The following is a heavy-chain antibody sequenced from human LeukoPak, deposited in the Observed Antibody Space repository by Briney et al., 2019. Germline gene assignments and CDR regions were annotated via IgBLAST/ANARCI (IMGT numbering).Heavy chain of an antibody. V-gene: IGHV4-59*01. CDR1: GGSISSYY. CDR2: IYYSGST. Sequence: PSETLSLTCTVSGGSISSYYWSWIRQPPGKGLEWIGYIYYSGSTNYNPSLKSRVTISVDTSKTQFSRKLSSVTAADTAVYYCARAGTENSGNWFDPWGQGTLVTVSS. CDR3: ARAGTENSGNWFDP. D-gene: IGHD3-10*01. J-gene: IGHJ5*02.